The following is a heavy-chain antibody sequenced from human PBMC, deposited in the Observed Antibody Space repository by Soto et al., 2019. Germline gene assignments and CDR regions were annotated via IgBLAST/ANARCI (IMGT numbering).Heavy chain of an antibody. CDR1: GGSFSGYY. D-gene: IGHD3-9*01. V-gene: IGHV4-34*01. Sequence: SETLSLTCAVYGGSFSGYYWSWIRQPPGKGLEWIGEINRSGSTNYNPSLKSRVTISVDTSKNQFSLKLSSVTAADTAVYYCARGGWGPYDILTGYYTRSYYFDYWGQGTLVTVSS. CDR3: ARGGWGPYDILTGYYTRSYYFDY. CDR2: INRSGST. J-gene: IGHJ4*02.